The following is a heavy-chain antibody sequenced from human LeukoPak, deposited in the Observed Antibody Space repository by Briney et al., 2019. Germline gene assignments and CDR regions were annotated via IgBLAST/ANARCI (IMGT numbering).Heavy chain of an antibody. J-gene: IGHJ3*02. V-gene: IGHV3-7*03. CDR1: GFTFSSYW. Sequence: PGGSLRLSCAASGFTFSSYWMSWVRQAPGKGLEWAANIKQDGSEKYYVDSVKGRFTISRDNAKNSLYLQMNSLRAEDTALYYCAKDYYYDRSYAFDIWGQGTMVTVSS. CDR3: AKDYYYDRSYAFDI. D-gene: IGHD3-22*01. CDR2: IKQDGSEK.